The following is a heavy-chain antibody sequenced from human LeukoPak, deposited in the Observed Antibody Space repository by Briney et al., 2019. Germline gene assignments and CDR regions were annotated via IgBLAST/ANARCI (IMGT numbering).Heavy chain of an antibody. CDR2: ISYDGSNK. CDR3: ARTRDYYDSSGYYIY. J-gene: IGHJ4*02. Sequence: GRSLRLSCAASGFTFSSYAMHWARQAPGKGLEWVAVISYDGSNKYYADSVKGRFTISRDNSKNTLYLQMNSLRAEDTAVYYCARTRDYYDSSGYYIYWGQGTLVTVSS. CDR1: GFTFSSYA. V-gene: IGHV3-30*04. D-gene: IGHD3-22*01.